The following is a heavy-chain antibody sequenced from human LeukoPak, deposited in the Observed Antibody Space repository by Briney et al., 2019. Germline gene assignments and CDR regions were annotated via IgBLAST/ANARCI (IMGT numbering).Heavy chain of an antibody. J-gene: IGHJ3*02. CDR2: VSGSGDST. D-gene: IGHD3-10*01. V-gene: IGHV3-23*01. Sequence: ETLSLTCTVSGGSISSYYWSWIRQPPGKGLEWVSTVSGSGDSTFYADSVKGRFTISRDTSKNTLSLQMNSLRAEDTAVYYCAKGNYYGSGSRGAFDIWGQGTMVTVSS. CDR1: GGSISSYY. CDR3: AKGNYYGSGSRGAFDI.